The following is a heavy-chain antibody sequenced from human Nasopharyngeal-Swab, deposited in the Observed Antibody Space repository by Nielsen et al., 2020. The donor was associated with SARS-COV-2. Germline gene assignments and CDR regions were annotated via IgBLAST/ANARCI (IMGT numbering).Heavy chain of an antibody. D-gene: IGHD3-16*01. Sequence: WIRQPPGKGLEWIGYIYYSGSTYYNPSLKSRVTISVDTSKNQFSLKLSSVTAADTAVYYCARDKGETERGGAFDIWGQGTMVTVSS. J-gene: IGHJ3*02. CDR2: IYYSGST. CDR3: ARDKGETERGGAFDI. V-gene: IGHV4-31*02.